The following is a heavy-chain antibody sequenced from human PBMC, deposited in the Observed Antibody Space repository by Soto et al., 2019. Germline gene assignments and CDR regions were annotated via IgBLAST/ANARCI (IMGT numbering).Heavy chain of an antibody. CDR3: ARTLTGTSGGGIDP. CDR2: ISDSGSS. D-gene: IGHD1-20*01. CDR1: GGSFTNSF. V-gene: IGHV4-59*08. Sequence: QVQLQESGPGLVKPSETLSLMCSVSGGSFTNSFWSWLRQPPGKGLELIGFISDSGSSKYSPSLYSRVTISIDTSKSHFSLTLTSVTAADTAVYYCARTLTGTSGGGIDPWGHGSLVTVSS. J-gene: IGHJ5*02.